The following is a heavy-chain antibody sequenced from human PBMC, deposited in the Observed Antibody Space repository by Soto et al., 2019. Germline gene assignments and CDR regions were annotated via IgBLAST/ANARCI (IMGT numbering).Heavy chain of an antibody. CDR1: GFTFSSYS. V-gene: IGHV3-21*01. CDR2: ISSSSSYI. CDR3: ARNYVVEKGVSDY. J-gene: IGHJ4*02. Sequence: GGSLRLSCAASGFTFSSYSMNWVRQAPGKGLEWVSSISSSSSYIYYADSVKGRFTISRDNAKNSLYLQMNSLRAEDTAVYYCARNYVVEKGVSDYWGQGTLVTVSS. D-gene: IGHD2-2*01.